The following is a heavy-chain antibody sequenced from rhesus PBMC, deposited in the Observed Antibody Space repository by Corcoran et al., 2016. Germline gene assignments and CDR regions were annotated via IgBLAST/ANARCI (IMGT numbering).Heavy chain of an antibody. CDR1: GGSISSSY. D-gene: IGHD6-13*01. V-gene: IGHV4-169*01. J-gene: IGHJ1*01. Sequence: QLQLQESGPGLVKPSETLSVTCAVSGGSISSSYWSWIRQAQVRGLEWIGYIYGSGSSTNYNPSPNGRVALSVDTAKTHLSLKLRSVTTADTAVYYCARGPYSSWSGYFEFWGQGALVTVSS. CDR3: ARGPYSSWSGYFEF. CDR2: IYGSGSST.